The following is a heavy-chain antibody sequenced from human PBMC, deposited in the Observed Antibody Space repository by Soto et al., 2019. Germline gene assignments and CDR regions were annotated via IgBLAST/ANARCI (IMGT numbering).Heavy chain of an antibody. CDR3: AKKLHFGSGTYYFYFDY. CDR1: GFPVSHYA. D-gene: IGHD3-10*01. J-gene: IGHJ4*02. V-gene: IGHV3-23*01. CDR2: ITYSGGST. Sequence: PGGSLRLSCAASGFPVSHYAMSWVRQAPGKGLEWVSTITYSGGSTYYADSVKGRFIISRDNSKNTLYLQMNSLRVEDTAVYYCAKKLHFGSGTYYFYFDYWGQGTLVTVSS.